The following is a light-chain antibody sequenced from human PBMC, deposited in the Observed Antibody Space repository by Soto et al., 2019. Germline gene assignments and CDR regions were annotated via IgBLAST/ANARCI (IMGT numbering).Light chain of an antibody. CDR1: SSDIGGCSY. J-gene: IGLJ2*01. V-gene: IGLV2-8*01. Sequence: QSALTQPPSASGSPGQSVTISCTGTSSDIGGCSYVSWYQQHPGKAPKLMIYEVSKRPSGVPDRFSGSKSGNTASLTVSGIQAEDEADYYCSSCAGSNNLVFGGGTQLTV. CDR3: SSCAGSNNLV. CDR2: EVS.